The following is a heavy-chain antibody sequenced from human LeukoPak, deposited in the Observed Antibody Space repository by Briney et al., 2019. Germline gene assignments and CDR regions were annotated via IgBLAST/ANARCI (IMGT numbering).Heavy chain of an antibody. J-gene: IGHJ4*02. Sequence: SETLSLTCTVSGGSISSSSYYWGWIRQPPGKGLEWIGSIYHSGSTYYNPSLKSRVTISVDTSKKQFSLKLSSVTAADTAVYYCAEGGGWQKFDYWGQGTLVTVSS. D-gene: IGHD6-19*01. CDR1: GGSISSSSYY. V-gene: IGHV4-39*07. CDR3: AEGGGWQKFDY. CDR2: IYHSGST.